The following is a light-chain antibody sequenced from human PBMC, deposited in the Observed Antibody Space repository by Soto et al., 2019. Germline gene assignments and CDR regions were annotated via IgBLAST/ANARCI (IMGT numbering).Light chain of an antibody. CDR1: QSVSSK. J-gene: IGKJ4*01. Sequence: NVLSQSPGTLSLYPGERVTLSCRASQSVSSKLAWYQQKPGQAPRLLIYGASTRATGIPARFSGSGSGTEFTLTISSLQSEDFAVYYCQQFSSYPLTFGGGSKVDVK. V-gene: IGKV3D-15*01. CDR2: GAS. CDR3: QQFSSYPLT.